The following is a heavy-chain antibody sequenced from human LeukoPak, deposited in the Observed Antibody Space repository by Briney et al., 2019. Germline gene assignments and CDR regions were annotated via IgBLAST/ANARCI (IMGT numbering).Heavy chain of an antibody. D-gene: IGHD1/OR15-1a*01. CDR2: ISSSSSYI. CDR1: GFTFDDYA. V-gene: IGHV3-21*01. J-gene: IGHJ4*02. Sequence: GRSLRLSCAASGFTFDDYAMNWVRQAPGKGLEWVSSISSSSSYIYYADSVKGRFTISRDNAKNSLYLQMNSLRAEDTAVYYCARDKQILGPHFDYWGQGTLVTVSS. CDR3: ARDKQILGPHFDY.